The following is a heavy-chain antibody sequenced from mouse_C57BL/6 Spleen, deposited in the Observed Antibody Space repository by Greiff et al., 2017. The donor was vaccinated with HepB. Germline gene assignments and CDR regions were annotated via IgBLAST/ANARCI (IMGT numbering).Heavy chain of an antibody. CDR2: ISDGGSYT. D-gene: IGHD3-1*01. CDR3: ARDRAGTKDY. V-gene: IGHV5-4*01. CDR1: GFTFSSYA. J-gene: IGHJ2*01. Sequence: VQLKESGGGLVKPGGSLKLSCAASGFTFSSYAMSWVRQTPEKRLEWVATISDGGSYTYYPDNVKGRFTISRDNAKNNLYLQMSHLKSEDTAMYYCARDRAGTKDYWGQGTTLTVSS.